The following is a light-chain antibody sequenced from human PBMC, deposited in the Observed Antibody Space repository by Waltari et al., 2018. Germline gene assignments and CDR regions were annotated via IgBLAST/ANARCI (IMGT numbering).Light chain of an antibody. V-gene: IGKV3-15*01. CDR2: GAS. J-gene: IGKJ5*01. Sequence: DIVMTQSPAPLSVSPGERAPLSCRASQSVSTNLAWYQQKAGQAPRLLIYGASTRASDIPARFSGSGSGTEFTLNISSLQSEDFAVYYCHQYDNWPPVTFGQGKRLEIK. CDR3: HQYDNWPPVT. CDR1: QSVSTN.